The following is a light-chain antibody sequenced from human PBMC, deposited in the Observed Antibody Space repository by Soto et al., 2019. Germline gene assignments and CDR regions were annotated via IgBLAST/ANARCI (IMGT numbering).Light chain of an antibody. CDR3: QHYGSSLWT. V-gene: IGKV3-20*01. J-gene: IGKJ1*01. Sequence: EIVLTQSPGTLSLSPGERATLSCRASQSVRNTYLAWYQQKPGQAPRLLIFGASTRATGIPDRFSGSGSGTDFTLTINGLEPEDFAVYYCQHYGSSLWTFGQGTNVDIK. CDR1: QSVRNTY. CDR2: GAS.